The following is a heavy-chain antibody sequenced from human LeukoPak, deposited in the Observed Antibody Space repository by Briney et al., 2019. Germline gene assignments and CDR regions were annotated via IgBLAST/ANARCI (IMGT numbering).Heavy chain of an antibody. CDR1: GFTFSSYG. D-gene: IGHD3-9*01. Sequence: GGSLRLSCAASGFTFSSYGMHWVRQAPGKGLEWVSYISSSSSPIYYADSVKGRFTISRDNAKNTLYLQMNSLRDEDTAVYYCARGMGLILTGHYYFDYWGQGTLVTVSS. CDR2: ISSSSSPI. V-gene: IGHV3-48*02. CDR3: ARGMGLILTGHYYFDY. J-gene: IGHJ4*02.